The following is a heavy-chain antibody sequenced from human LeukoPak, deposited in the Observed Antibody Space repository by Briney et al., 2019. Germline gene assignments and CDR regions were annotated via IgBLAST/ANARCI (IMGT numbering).Heavy chain of an antibody. Sequence: PSQTLSLTCTVSGGSISSGGHYWSWIRQPPGKGLEWIGEINHSGSTNYNPSLKSRVTISVDTSKNQFSLKLSSVTAADTAVYYCARGSGVQHYWGQGTLVTVSS. CDR1: GGSISSGGHY. V-gene: IGHV4-34*01. CDR3: ARGSGVQHY. CDR2: INHSGST. J-gene: IGHJ4*02. D-gene: IGHD6-13*01.